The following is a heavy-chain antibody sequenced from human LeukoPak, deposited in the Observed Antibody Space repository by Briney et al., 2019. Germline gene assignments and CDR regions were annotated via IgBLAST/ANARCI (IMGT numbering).Heavy chain of an antibody. J-gene: IGHJ4*02. CDR1: GYTFTGYY. Sequence: GASVTVSCKASGYTFTGYYIHWVRQAPGQGLEWMGRINPNSGGTNYAQKFQGRVTMTRDTSISTAYMELSRLRSDDTAVYYCARDSSSWYLDLDYWGQGTQVTVSS. V-gene: IGHV1-2*06. CDR3: ARDSSSWYLDLDY. CDR2: INPNSGGT. D-gene: IGHD6-13*01.